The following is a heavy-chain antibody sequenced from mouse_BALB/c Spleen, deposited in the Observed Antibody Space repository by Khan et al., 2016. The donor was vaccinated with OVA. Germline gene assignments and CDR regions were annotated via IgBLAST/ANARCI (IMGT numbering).Heavy chain of an antibody. Sequence: VQLEESGPGLVAPSQSLSITCTVTGFSLTSYAIHWIRQPPGKGLEWLGVIWAGGSTNYNSALMSRPSISKDNSKSQVFLKMDSLQTHDTTMYYCARNREPDYFDYWGQGTTLTVSS. CDR1: GFSLTSYA. CDR2: IWAGGST. CDR3: ARNREPDYFDY. V-gene: IGHV2-9*02. J-gene: IGHJ2*01.